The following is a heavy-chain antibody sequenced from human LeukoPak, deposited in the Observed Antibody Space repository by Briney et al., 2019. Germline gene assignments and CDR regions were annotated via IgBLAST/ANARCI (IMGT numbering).Heavy chain of an antibody. CDR2: INWNGAWT. CDR3: AGYYYDSSRGFDL. D-gene: IGHD3-22*01. Sequence: GGSLRLSCAASGFKFDDYGMSWVRQAPGKGLEWVCDINWNGAWTGYADSVKGRFTISRDNAKNSLYLQMNSLRAEDAALYYCAGYYYDSSRGFDLWGQGTLVTVSA. J-gene: IGHJ5*02. V-gene: IGHV3-20*04. CDR1: GFKFDDYG.